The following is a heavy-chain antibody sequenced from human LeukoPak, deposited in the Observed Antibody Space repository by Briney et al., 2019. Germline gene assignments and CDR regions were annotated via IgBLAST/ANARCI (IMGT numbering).Heavy chain of an antibody. CDR3: ARDTYDSSGPLDY. CDR1: GFTFSSYA. V-gene: IGHV3-23*01. Sequence: GGSLRLSCAASGFTFSSYAMSWVRQAPGKGLEWVSAISGSGGSTYYADSVRGRFTISRDKSKNTLYLQMNSLRAEDTAVYYCARDTYDSSGPLDYWGQGTLVTVSS. D-gene: IGHD3-22*01. J-gene: IGHJ4*02. CDR2: ISGSGGST.